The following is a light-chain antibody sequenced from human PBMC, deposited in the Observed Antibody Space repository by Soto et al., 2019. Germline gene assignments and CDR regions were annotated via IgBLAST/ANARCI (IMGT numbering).Light chain of an antibody. Sequence: EIVLTQSPATLSLSPGERATLSCRASQSVSSYLAWYQQKPGQAPRLLIYDASNRATGIPARFSGSGSGTDFTLTISSLEPEDFAVYYCQQRGNWPLTFGGGTKLDIK. J-gene: IGKJ4*01. V-gene: IGKV3-11*01. CDR3: QQRGNWPLT. CDR1: QSVSSY. CDR2: DAS.